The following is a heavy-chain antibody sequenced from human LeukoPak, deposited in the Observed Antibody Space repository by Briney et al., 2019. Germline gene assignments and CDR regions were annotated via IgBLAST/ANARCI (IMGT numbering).Heavy chain of an antibody. CDR2: IDPSGGST. D-gene: IGHD2-2*01. CDR3: ARGGCTSTSCYDY. Sequence: ASVKVSCKPSVYTFTDYYMHWVRQAPGQGLEWVGIIDPSGGSTNYAQKFQGRVTMTRDTSTSTVYMELSSLRSDDTAVYYCARGGCTSTSCYDYWGQGSLVTVSS. V-gene: IGHV1-46*01. CDR1: VYTFTDYY. J-gene: IGHJ4*02.